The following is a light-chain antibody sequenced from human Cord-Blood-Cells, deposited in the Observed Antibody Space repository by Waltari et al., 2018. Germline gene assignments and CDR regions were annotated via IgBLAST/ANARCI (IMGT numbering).Light chain of an antibody. CDR2: YDS. J-gene: IGLJ3*02. Sequence: SYVLTQPPSVSVAPGKTARITCGGNNIGSKSVHRYQQKQVKAPVLVIYYDSDRPSGIPERFSGSNSGNTATLTISRVEAGDEADYYCQVWDSSSDHWVFGGGTKLTVL. CDR3: QVWDSSSDHWV. CDR1: NIGSKS. V-gene: IGLV3-21*04.